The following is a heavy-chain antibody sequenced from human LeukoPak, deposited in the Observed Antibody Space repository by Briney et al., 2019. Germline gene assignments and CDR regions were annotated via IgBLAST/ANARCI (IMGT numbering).Heavy chain of an antibody. J-gene: IGHJ4*02. CDR2: IRFDGSNK. CDR3: AKDNSFWFDY. D-gene: IGHD4-23*01. V-gene: IGHV3-30*02. Sequence: GGSLRLSCVASGFTFSDYGIHWVRRAPGRGLEWVAFIRFDGSNKYYPDSVQGRFTISRDNSKNTVYLQMNSLTPEDTAFYYCAKDNSFWFDYWGQGTLVTVSS. CDR1: GFTFSDYG.